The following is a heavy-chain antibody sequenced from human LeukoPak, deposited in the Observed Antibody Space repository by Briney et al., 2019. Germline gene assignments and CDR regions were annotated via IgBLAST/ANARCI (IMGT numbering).Heavy chain of an antibody. CDR1: GGTFSSYA. CDR3: ARGRLHSSYYYYMDV. D-gene: IGHD5-12*01. CDR2: IIPIFGTA. Sequence: GASVKVSCKASGGTFSSYAISWVRQAPGQGLEWMGGIIPIFGTANYAQKFQGRVTITTDESTSTAYMELSSLRSEDTAVYYCARGRLHSSYYYYMDVWGKGTTVTVSS. J-gene: IGHJ6*03. V-gene: IGHV1-69*05.